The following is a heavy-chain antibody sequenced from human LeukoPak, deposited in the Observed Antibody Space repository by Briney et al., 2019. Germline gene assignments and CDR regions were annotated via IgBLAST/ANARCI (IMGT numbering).Heavy chain of an antibody. D-gene: IGHD5-18*01. CDR3: ARHNEGGVDTAMAAFDY. CDR2: IYHSGST. CDR1: GGSISSGGYS. J-gene: IGHJ4*02. V-gene: IGHV4-30-2*01. Sequence: SETLSLTCAVPGGSISSGGYSWSWIRQPPGKGLEWIGYIYHSGSTYYNPSLKSRVTISVDRSKNQFSLKLSSVTAADTAVYYCARHNEGGVDTAMAAFDYWGQGTLVTVSS.